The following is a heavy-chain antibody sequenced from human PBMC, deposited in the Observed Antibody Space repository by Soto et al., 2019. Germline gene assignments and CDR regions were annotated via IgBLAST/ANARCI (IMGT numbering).Heavy chain of an antibody. V-gene: IGHV3-33*01. Sequence: GGSLRLSCAASGFTFSSYGMHWVRQAPGKGLEWVAVIWYDGSNKYYADSVKGRFTISRDNAKNTLYLQMNSLRAEDTAVYYCARDRRWNDDPASDYWGQGTLVTVSS. J-gene: IGHJ4*02. D-gene: IGHD1-1*01. CDR1: GFTFSSYG. CDR3: ARDRRWNDDPASDY. CDR2: IWYDGSNK.